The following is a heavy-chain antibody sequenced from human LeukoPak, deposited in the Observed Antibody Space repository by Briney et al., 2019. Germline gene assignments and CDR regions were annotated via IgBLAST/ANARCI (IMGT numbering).Heavy chain of an antibody. CDR1: SLSGNY. V-gene: IGHV4-34*01. J-gene: IGHJ5*02. Sequence: SETLSLTCGSLSGNYWSWIRQPPGKGLEWIGQIHQSGETIYNSSLMSRVTISLDRPKNQLSLILGSVTAADTAVYYCARGDSKYKIAAAADGAWFDPWGQGTLVTVSS. CDR2: IHQSGET. D-gene: IGHD6-13*01. CDR3: ARGDSKYKIAAAADGAWFDP.